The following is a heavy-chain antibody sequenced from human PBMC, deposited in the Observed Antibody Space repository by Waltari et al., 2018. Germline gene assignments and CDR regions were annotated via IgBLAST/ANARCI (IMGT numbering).Heavy chain of an antibody. V-gene: IGHV4-38-2*02. CDR2: IYHLGYS. D-gene: IGHD3-22*01. CDR3: ARHRLDRGDSFDF. J-gene: IGHJ4*02. CDR1: EYSVSTGFY. Sequence: QVQLQESAPRLVKPSETLSLTCTVSEYSVSTGFYWGWVRQSPGKGLEWIGSIYHLGYSGYNPPLSSRVAVSMDMSKNQFSLRLTSVTAADTAVYYCARHRLDRGDSFDFWGQGALVTVSS.